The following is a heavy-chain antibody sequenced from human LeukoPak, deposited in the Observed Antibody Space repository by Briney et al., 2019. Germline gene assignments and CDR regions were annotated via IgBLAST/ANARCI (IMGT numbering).Heavy chain of an antibody. CDR3: ARDNGNDGRSYYDSTLYFDY. Sequence: GGSLRLSCAASGFTFSSYSMNWVRQAPGKGLEWVSSISSSSSYIYYADSVKGRFTISRDNAKNSLYLQMNSLRAEDTAVYYCARDNGNDGRSYYDSTLYFDYWGQGTLVTVSS. J-gene: IGHJ4*02. V-gene: IGHV3-21*01. D-gene: IGHD3-22*01. CDR2: ISSSSSYI. CDR1: GFTFSSYS.